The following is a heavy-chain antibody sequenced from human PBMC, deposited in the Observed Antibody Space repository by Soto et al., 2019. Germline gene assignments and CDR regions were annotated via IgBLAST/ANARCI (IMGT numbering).Heavy chain of an antibody. V-gene: IGHV1-3*01. CDR2: INAGNGNT. D-gene: IGHD2-2*01. J-gene: IGHJ3*02. CDR1: GYTFTSYA. Sequence: ASVKVSCKASGYTFTSYAMHWVRQAPGQRLEWMGWINAGNGNTKYSQKFQGRVTITRDTSASTAYMELSSLRSEDTAVYYCARVGRYCSSTSCYAFDIWGQGTMVTVSS. CDR3: ARVGRYCSSTSCYAFDI.